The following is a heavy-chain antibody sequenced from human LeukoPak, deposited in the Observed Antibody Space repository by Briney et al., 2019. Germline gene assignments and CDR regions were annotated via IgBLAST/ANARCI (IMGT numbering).Heavy chain of an antibody. CDR1: GYTFTSYG. V-gene: IGHV1-18*01. CDR2: ISAYNGNT. D-gene: IGHD2-15*01. Sequence: ASVKVSCRPSGYTFTSYGIIWVRQAPGQGLEWMGWISAYNGNTNYAQKLQGRVTMTTDTSTSTAYMELRSLRSDDTAAYYCARDLLRVVDYWGQRTLVTVSS. J-gene: IGHJ4*02. CDR3: ARDLLRVVDY.